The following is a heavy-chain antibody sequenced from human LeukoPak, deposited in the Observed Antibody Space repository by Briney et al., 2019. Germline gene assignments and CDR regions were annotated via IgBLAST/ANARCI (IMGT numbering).Heavy chain of an antibody. J-gene: IGHJ3*02. V-gene: IGHV4-59*01. CDR2: IYYSGSS. D-gene: IGHD2-21*02. CDR3: ARGQPPYCGGDCYTLYAFDI. CDR1: GCSISSYY. Sequence: SETLSLTCTVSGCSISSYYLSWMRQPPGKGLEWIGYIYYSGSSNNNPSLKSRVTISVDTSKNQFPLKLRSVAAAAAAGYYCARGQPPYCGGDCYTLYAFDIWGQGTMVTVSS.